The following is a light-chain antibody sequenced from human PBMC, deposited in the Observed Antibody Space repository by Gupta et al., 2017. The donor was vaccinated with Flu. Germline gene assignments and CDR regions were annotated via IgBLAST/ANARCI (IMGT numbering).Light chain of an antibody. CDR2: GAS. CDR3: QLYGSSPAYT. V-gene: IGKV3-20*01. CDR1: QTVAASY. Sequence: GLTQSPGSLSLSPGGPATPSCRASQTVAASYLAWYQQQPGQAPRLLIYGASTRATGIPDRFSGSGSGTDFTLTISRREPEDFAVYYCQLYGSSPAYTFGQGTKLEI. J-gene: IGKJ2*01.